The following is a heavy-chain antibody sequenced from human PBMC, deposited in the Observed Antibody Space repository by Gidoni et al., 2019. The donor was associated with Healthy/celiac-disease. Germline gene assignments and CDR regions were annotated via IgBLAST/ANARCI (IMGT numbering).Heavy chain of an antibody. J-gene: IGHJ3*02. Sequence: IGEIYHSGSTNYNPSLKSRVTISVDKSKNQFSLKLSSVTAADTAVYYCARYPSYGDGAFDIWGQGTMVTVSS. V-gene: IGHV4-4*02. D-gene: IGHD4-17*01. CDR3: ARYPSYGDGAFDI. CDR2: IYHSGST.